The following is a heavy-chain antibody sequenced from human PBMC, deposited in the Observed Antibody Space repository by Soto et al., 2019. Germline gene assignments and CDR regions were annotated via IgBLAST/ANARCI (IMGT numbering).Heavy chain of an antibody. CDR3: ARGRKGAFNYYGSGSYYLNYYGMDV. V-gene: IGHV4-39*01. CDR1: GVSISDSTSY. D-gene: IGHD3-10*01. CDR2: IYSAGNT. Sequence: TSETLSLTCAVSGVSISDSTSYWGWIRQPPGKGLEWIGTIYSAGNTYYNPSLKSRVTISIDPSKNQFSLKLSSVTAADTAVYYCARGRKGAFNYYGSGSYYLNYYGMDVWGQGTTVTVSS. J-gene: IGHJ6*02.